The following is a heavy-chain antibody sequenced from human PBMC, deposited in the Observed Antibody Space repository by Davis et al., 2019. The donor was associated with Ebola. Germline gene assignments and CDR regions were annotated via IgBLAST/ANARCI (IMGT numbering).Heavy chain of an antibody. V-gene: IGHV3-23*01. CDR1: GFIFSSYA. J-gene: IGHJ5*02. CDR2: ISVRSIT. Sequence: GESLKISCAASGFIFSSYAMSWVRQAPGKGLEWVSSISVRSITYHADPVKGRFTISRDNSKNTLYLQMNSLRAEDTAVYYCAKVHPPTTVTTGWFDPWGQGTPVTVSS. CDR3: AKVHPPTTVTTGWFDP. D-gene: IGHD4-17*01.